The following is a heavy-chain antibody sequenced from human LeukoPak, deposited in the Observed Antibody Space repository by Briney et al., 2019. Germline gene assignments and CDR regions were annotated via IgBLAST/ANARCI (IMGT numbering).Heavy chain of an antibody. D-gene: IGHD3-9*01. Sequence: ASVKVSCKASGYTFTSYGICWVRQAPGQGLEWMGWISAYNGNTNYAQKLQGGVTMTTDTSSTTAYMELRSLRSDDTAPYFCARGDDILTGYFRGFDYWGQGTLVTVSS. V-gene: IGHV1-18*01. CDR2: ISAYNGNT. J-gene: IGHJ4*02. CDR3: ARGDDILTGYFRGFDY. CDR1: GYTFTSYG.